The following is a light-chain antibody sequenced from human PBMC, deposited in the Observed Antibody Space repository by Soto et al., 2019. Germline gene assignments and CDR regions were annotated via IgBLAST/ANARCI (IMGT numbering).Light chain of an antibody. CDR1: QSVSSNY. J-gene: IGKJ1*01. Sequence: EIVLTQSPGTLSLSPGERATLSCRASQSVSSNYLAWYQQKPGQAPRLLIYDASSRATDIPDRFSGSGSETAFTLTISRLEPEDFAVYYCQQYGSSPWTFGQGTKVEIK. CDR3: QQYGSSPWT. CDR2: DAS. V-gene: IGKV3-20*01.